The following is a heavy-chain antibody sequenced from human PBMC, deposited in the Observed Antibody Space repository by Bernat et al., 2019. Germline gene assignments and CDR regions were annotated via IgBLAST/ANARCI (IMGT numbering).Heavy chain of an antibody. D-gene: IGHD5-24*01. Sequence: VQLQESGPGLVKPSQTLSLTCTVSGGSISSGGYYWSWIRQHPGKGLEWIGYIYYSGSTYYNPSLKSRVTISVDTSKNQFSLKLSSVTAADTAVYYCARGQLEMATISVDYYYYYDMDVWGQGTTVTVSS. V-gene: IGHV4-31*03. CDR3: ARGQLEMATISVDYYYYYDMDV. CDR2: IYYSGST. CDR1: GGSISSGGYY. J-gene: IGHJ6*02.